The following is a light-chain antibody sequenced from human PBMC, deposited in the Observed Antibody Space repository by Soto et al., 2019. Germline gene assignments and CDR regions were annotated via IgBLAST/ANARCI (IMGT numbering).Light chain of an antibody. J-gene: IGKJ4*01. Sequence: DIQLTQSPSSVSASVGDRVTITCRASQGIGSWLAWYQHKPGKAPKLLIDGASTLQTGVPSRFSGSGSGTDFTLPISSLQPEDFATYYCQQAHSFPLTFGGGTKVEIK. CDR2: GAS. V-gene: IGKV1-12*01. CDR1: QGIGSW. CDR3: QQAHSFPLT.